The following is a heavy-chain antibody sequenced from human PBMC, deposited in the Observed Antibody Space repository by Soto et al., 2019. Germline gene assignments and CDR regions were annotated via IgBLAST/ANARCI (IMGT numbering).Heavy chain of an antibody. Sequence: QVQLVESGGGVVQPGRSLRLSCAASGFTFSSYGMHWVRQAPGKGLEWVAVIWYDGSNKYYADSVKGRFTISRDKSKNTLYLQMNSLRAEDTAVYYCAREIAAAGLWFDPWGQGTLVTVSS. CDR2: IWYDGSNK. J-gene: IGHJ5*02. CDR3: AREIAAAGLWFDP. CDR1: GFTFSSYG. V-gene: IGHV3-33*01. D-gene: IGHD6-13*01.